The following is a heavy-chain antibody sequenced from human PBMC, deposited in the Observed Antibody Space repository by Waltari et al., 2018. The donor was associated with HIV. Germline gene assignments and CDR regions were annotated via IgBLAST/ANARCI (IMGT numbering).Heavy chain of an antibody. J-gene: IGHJ3*02. D-gene: IGHD1-1*01. Sequence: EVQLVESGGGLVQPGGSLRLSCAASGFTFSSYWMSWVSRAPGKGREWVANIKQDGSEKYYVDSVKGRFTIAKDNAKNSLYLQMNSLRAEDTAVYYCARGNWNDGLDIWGQGTMVTVSS. CDR2: IKQDGSEK. CDR3: ARGNWNDGLDI. V-gene: IGHV3-7*01. CDR1: GFTFSSYW.